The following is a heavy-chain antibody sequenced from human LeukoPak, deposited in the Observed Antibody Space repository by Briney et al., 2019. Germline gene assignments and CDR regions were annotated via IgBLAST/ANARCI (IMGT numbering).Heavy chain of an antibody. CDR2: IYHSGST. V-gene: IGHV4-59*12. CDR1: GGSISSYY. Sequence: SETLSLTCTVSGGSISSYYWSWIRQPPGKGLEWIGYIYHSGSTYYNPSLKSRVTISVDRSKNQFSLKLSSVTAADTAVYYCARAYSSSWFSYGMDVWGQGTTVTVSS. D-gene: IGHD6-13*01. J-gene: IGHJ6*02. CDR3: ARAYSSSWFSYGMDV.